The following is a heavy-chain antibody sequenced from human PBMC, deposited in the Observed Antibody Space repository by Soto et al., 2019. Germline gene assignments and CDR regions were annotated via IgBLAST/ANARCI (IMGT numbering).Heavy chain of an antibody. D-gene: IGHD2-2*01. V-gene: IGHV3-21*01. CDR3: ARDGAYCSGTGCRDYYHYMDV. Sequence: EVQLVESGGRLVKPGGSLRLSCAASGFSFSDYSMNWVRQAPGKGLEWVSSISGSSTYIYYADSLKGRFTVSRDNAEKSLYLHMNSLRAEDTAVYYCARDGAYCSGTGCRDYYHYMDVWGKGTTVTVSS. CDR1: GFSFSDYS. J-gene: IGHJ6*03. CDR2: ISGSSTYI.